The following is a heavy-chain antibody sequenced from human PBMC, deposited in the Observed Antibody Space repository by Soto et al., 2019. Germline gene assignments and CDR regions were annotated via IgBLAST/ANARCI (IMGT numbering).Heavy chain of an antibody. V-gene: IGHV4-4*02. CDR1: GGSISSSNW. Sequence: PSETLSLTCAVSGGSISSSNWWSWVRQPPGEGLEWIGEIYHSGSTNYNPSLKSRVTISVDKSKNQFSLKLSSVTAADTAVYYCARDRAYDILTGYSDYYYGMDVWGQGTTVTVSS. J-gene: IGHJ6*02. CDR3: ARDRAYDILTGYSDYYYGMDV. CDR2: IYHSGST. D-gene: IGHD3-9*01.